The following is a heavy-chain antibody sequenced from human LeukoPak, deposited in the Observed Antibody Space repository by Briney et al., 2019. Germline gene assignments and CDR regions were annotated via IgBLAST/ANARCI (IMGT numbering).Heavy chain of an antibody. J-gene: IGHJ6*02. Sequence: ASVKVSCKASGYTFTGYYMHWVRQAPGQGLEWMGWINPNSGGTNYAQKFQGWVTMTRDTSISTAYMELSRLRSDDTAVYYCARRGTYYYYGMDVWGQGTTVTVSS. CDR2: INPNSGGT. CDR1: GYTFTGYY. CDR3: ARRGTYYYYGMDV. V-gene: IGHV1-2*04.